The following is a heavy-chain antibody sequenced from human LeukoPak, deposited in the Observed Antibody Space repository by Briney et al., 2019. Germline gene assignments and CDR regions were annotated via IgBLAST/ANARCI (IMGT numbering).Heavy chain of an antibody. D-gene: IGHD1-26*01. J-gene: IGHJ5*02. CDR1: GFTFSNNW. CDR2: IKQDGSEK. Sequence: PGGSLRLSSVDSGFTFSNNWMSWVPQASGKGLEWVANIKQDGSEKYYVDSVKGRFTISGDNARNSLYLQMNSLRAEDTAVYYCARYSATYGWLDPWGQGSQVTVSS. CDR3: ARYSATYGWLDP. V-gene: IGHV3-7*01.